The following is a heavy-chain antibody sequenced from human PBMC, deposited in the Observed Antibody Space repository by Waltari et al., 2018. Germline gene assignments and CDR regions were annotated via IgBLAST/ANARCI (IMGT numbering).Heavy chain of an antibody. V-gene: IGHV3-74*03. CDR1: GFTFRSFW. D-gene: IGHD1-1*01. CDR3: ARVSRRTYRSPVPGRHYYYGMDV. CDR2: ISTDASDT. Sequence: EEQLVESGGGLVQPGDSLRLSCAASGFTFRSFWMNWVRQAPGKRPLWVSRISTDASDTTYADSVKGRFTISRDNARNTLYLQMNRLRAEDTAVYFCARVSRRTYRSPVPGRHYYYGMDVWGQGTTVTVSS. J-gene: IGHJ6*02.